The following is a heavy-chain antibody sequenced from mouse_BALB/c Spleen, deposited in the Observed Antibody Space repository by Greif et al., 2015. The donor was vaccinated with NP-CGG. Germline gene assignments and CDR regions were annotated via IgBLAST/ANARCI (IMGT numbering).Heavy chain of an antibody. D-gene: IGHD1-1*01. CDR1: GFNIKDTY. V-gene: IGHV14-3*02. CDR2: IDPANGNT. Sequence: EVKLQESGAELVKPGASVKLSCTASGFNIKDTYMHWVKQRPEQGLEWIGRIDPANGNTKYDPKFQGKATITADTSSNTAYLQLSSLTSEDTAVYYCASVSSLDYWGQGTTLTVSS. J-gene: IGHJ2*01. CDR3: ASVSSLDY.